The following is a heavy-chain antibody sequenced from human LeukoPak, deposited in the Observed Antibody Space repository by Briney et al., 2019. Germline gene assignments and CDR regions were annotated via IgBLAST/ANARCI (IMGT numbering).Heavy chain of an antibody. Sequence: ASVKVSCKASGYTFTSYGISWVRQAPGQGLEWMGWISAYNGNTNYAQKLQGRVAMTTDTSTSTAYMELGSLRSDDTAVYYCARGGGYYYDSSGYYPDYWGQGTLVTVSS. V-gene: IGHV1-18*01. CDR3: ARGGGYYYDSSGYYPDY. CDR2: ISAYNGNT. J-gene: IGHJ4*02. D-gene: IGHD3-22*01. CDR1: GYTFTSYG.